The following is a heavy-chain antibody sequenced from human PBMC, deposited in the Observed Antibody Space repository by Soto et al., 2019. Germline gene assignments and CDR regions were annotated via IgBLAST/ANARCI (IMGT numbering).Heavy chain of an antibody. Sequence: GGSLRLSCAAYGFTFRTYWMTWVRQAPGKGLEWVSDIIDSGGSTYYADSVKGRFTISRDNSKSTLYLQMNSLRAEDTALYYCAKGRSYYYYYGVDVWGQGTTVTVSS. CDR1: GFTFRTYW. J-gene: IGHJ6*02. CDR3: AKGRSYYYYYGVDV. CDR2: IIDSGGST. V-gene: IGHV3-23*01.